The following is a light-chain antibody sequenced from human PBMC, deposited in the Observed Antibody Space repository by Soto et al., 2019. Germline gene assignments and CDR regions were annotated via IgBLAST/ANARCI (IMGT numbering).Light chain of an antibody. CDR3: SSFTRSNTWV. V-gene: IGLV2-14*01. J-gene: IGLJ3*02. Sequence: QSALTQPASVSGSPGQSITISCTGTSSDVGGYNSVCWHQQHPGKAPKLMIYEVSNRHSGVSDRFSASKSGNTASLTISGLLADDEADYYCSSFTRSNTWVFGGGTKLTVL. CDR2: EVS. CDR1: SSDVGGYNS.